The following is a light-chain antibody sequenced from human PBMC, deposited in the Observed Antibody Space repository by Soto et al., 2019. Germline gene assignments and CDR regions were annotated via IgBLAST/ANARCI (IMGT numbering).Light chain of an antibody. Sequence: EIVMTQYPATLSVSPGERATLSCSASQTVSNNLAWYQQKPSQAPRLLFYSSSTRATRAPARFSGTRSGTDFTPTISNLESEELAVYYWQEYNSWPLTFCGGTKVET. CDR3: QEYNSWPLT. J-gene: IGKJ4*01. CDR2: SSS. V-gene: IGKV3-15*01. CDR1: QTVSNN.